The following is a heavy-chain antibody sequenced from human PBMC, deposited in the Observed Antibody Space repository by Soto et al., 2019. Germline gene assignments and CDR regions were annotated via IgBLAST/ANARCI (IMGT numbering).Heavy chain of an antibody. Sequence: VQLVESGGGVVQPGRSLRLSCEASGSTFSTYAMHWVRQAPGKGLEWVAVILYDGSYKYYADSVKGRFTISRDNSKNTLYLQMSSPRIEDTAVYFCARDVNRGWNYPAYWGQGTLVTVSS. CDR3: ARDVNRGWNYPAY. CDR1: GSTFSTYA. V-gene: IGHV3-30-3*01. J-gene: IGHJ4*02. D-gene: IGHD1-7*01. CDR2: ILYDGSYK.